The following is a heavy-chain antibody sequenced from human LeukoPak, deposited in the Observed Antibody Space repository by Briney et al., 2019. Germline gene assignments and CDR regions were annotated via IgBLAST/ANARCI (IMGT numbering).Heavy chain of an antibody. Sequence: SETLSLTCTVSVGSISSYYWSWIRQPPGKGLEWIGYIYYSGSTNYNPSLKSRVTISVDTSKNQFSLKLSSVTAADTAVYYCARSPPGSGSLELGFDPWGQGTLVTVSS. J-gene: IGHJ5*02. CDR2: IYYSGST. D-gene: IGHD3-10*01. CDR1: VGSISSYY. CDR3: ARSPPGSGSLELGFDP. V-gene: IGHV4-59*01.